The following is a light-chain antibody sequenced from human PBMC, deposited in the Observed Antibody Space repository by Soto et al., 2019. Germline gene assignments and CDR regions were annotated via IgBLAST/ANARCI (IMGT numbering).Light chain of an antibody. Sequence: SVLTQPPSVSGAPGQRVTISCTGSSSNIGAGYDVHWYQQRPGTAPKLLIYGNKNRPSGVPDRFSGSKSGTSASLAITGLQAEDEADYYCQSYDSSLSVSYVFXTGTKVTVL. CDR3: QSYDSSLSVSYV. J-gene: IGLJ1*01. V-gene: IGLV1-40*01. CDR1: SSNIGAGYD. CDR2: GNK.